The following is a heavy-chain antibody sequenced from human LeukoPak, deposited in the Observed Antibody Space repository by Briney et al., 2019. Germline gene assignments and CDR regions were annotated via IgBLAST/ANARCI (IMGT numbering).Heavy chain of an antibody. J-gene: IGHJ4*02. CDR2: ISDSGGRT. D-gene: IGHD6-19*01. CDR3: AKGPLIEVAGTTWDY. V-gene: IGHV3-23*01. Sequence: GGSLRLSCAASRFTFSMYAMTWVRQAPGKGLEWVSGISDSGGRTFYADSVKGRFTISRDNSKNTLYLQMNSLRAEDTAVYYCAKGPLIEVAGTTWDYRGQGTLVTVSS. CDR1: RFTFSMYA.